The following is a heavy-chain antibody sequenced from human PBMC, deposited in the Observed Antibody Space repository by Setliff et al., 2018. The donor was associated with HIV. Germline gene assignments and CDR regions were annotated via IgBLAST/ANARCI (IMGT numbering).Heavy chain of an antibody. D-gene: IGHD2-2*01. CDR2: FDPEDGET. J-gene: IGHJ4*02. V-gene: IGHV1-24*01. CDR3: AIDMVGGWLRPMPDF. CDR1: GFTLREVS. Sequence: ASVKVSCKVSGFTLREVSMHWVRQAPGKGLEWMGYFDPEDGETVYAQKFQGRVTMTEDTSTDTAHMELSGLRSEDTAVYYCAIDMVGGWLRPMPDFWGQGARVTVS.